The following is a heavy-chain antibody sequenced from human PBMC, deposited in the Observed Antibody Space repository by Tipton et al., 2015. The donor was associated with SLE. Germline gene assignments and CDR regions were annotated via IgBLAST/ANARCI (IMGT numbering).Heavy chain of an antibody. CDR2: IYTNENT. CDR3: ARAKSAMGSYDT. J-gene: IGHJ5*02. V-gene: IGHV4-4*07. CDR1: GGSISSYY. Sequence: TLSLTCTVSGGSISSYYWSWVRQPAGGGLEWIGRIYTNENTNYNPSLKSRVTMSVDTAKNHFSLKLISVTAADTAVYYCARAKSAMGSYDTWGQGAQVTVSS. D-gene: IGHD2-21*01.